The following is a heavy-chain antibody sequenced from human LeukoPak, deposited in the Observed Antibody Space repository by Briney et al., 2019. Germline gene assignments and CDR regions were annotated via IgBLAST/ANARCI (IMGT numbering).Heavy chain of an antibody. CDR1: GFTFSSYS. J-gene: IGHJ4*02. CDR3: ARDRDRSGYYYYFDS. D-gene: IGHD3-22*01. V-gene: IGHV3-48*04. Sequence: GRSPRLSCAASGFTFSSYSMNWIRQAPGKGLEWVSYISTSSSTIYYADSVKGRFTISRDNAKNSLYLQMNSLRAEDTAVYYCARDRDRSGYYYYFDSWGQGTLVTVSS. CDR2: ISTSSSTI.